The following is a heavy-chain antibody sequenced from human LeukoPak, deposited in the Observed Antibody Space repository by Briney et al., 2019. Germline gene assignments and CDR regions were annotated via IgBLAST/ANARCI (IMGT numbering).Heavy chain of an antibody. V-gene: IGHV4-30-4*08. CDR3: ARDYGGNPDSSYFDY. J-gene: IGHJ4*02. Sequence: PWETLSLTCTVSGGCISSGDYYWSWIRQPPGKGLEWIGYIYYSGSTYYNPSLKSRVTISVDTSKNQFSLKLSSVTAADTAVYYCARDYGGNPDSSYFDYWGQGTLVTVSS. D-gene: IGHD4-23*01. CDR1: GGCISSGDYY. CDR2: IYYSGST.